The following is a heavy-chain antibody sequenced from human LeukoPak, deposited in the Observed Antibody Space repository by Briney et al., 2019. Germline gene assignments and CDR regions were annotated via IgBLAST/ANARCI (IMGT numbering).Heavy chain of an antibody. D-gene: IGHD1-26*01. Sequence: GGSLRLSCAASGFIVSGDFMSGVRQAPGKGLEWVSVIYSDGSTYYADSVRGRFTISRDNSKNTLYVQMNSLRDEDTAVYYCAKDQRWESPHYLDSWGQGTLVTVSS. V-gene: IGHV3-53*01. CDR3: AKDQRWESPHYLDS. CDR2: IYSDGST. CDR1: GFIVSGDF. J-gene: IGHJ4*02.